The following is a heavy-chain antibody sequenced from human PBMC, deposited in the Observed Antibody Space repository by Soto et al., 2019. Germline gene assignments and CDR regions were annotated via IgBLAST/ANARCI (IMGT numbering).Heavy chain of an antibody. J-gene: IGHJ4*02. CDR2: INAGNGNT. CDR1: GYTFTSYA. Sequence: ASVKVSCKASGYTFTSYAMHWVRQAPGQRLEWMGWINAGNGNTKYSQKFQGRVTITRDTSASTAYMELSSLRSEDTAVYYCARVSFGNWSYDYWGQGTLVTVSS. D-gene: IGHD1-7*01. V-gene: IGHV1-3*01. CDR3: ARVSFGNWSYDY.